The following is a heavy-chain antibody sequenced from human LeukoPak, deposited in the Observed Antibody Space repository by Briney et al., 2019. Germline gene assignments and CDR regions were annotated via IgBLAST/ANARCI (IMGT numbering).Heavy chain of an antibody. CDR1: GYTFTGYY. J-gene: IGHJ6*02. D-gene: IGHD1-14*01. V-gene: IGHV1-2*04. Sequence: ASVKVSCKASGYTFTGYYMNWVRQAPGQGLEWMGWINPNSGGTNYAHKFQGWVTMTRDTSISTAYMELSRLRSDDMAVYFFSREPEPAYGMDVWGQGTTVTVSS. CDR3: SREPEPAYGMDV. CDR2: INPNSGGT.